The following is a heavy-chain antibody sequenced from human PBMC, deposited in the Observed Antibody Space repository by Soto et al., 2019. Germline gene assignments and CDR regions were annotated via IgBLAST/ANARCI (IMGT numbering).Heavy chain of an antibody. V-gene: IGHV1-69*06. Sequence: GASVKVSCSASGGTFGSCAIRWVRQDTEQGLEWMGGITPIFGTENYAHKFHGRVTITADKSTSTAYRELSSLRSEETAVYYCARASEKAIIFDAFDIWGQGSMVTVSS. CDR1: GGTFGSCA. CDR3: ARASEKAIIFDAFDI. CDR2: ITPIFGTE. J-gene: IGHJ3*02. D-gene: IGHD2-2*02.